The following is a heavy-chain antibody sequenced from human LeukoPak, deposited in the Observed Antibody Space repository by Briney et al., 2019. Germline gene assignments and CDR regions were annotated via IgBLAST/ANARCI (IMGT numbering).Heavy chain of an antibody. Sequence: GSLRLSCAASGFTFSSYAMHWVRQAPGKGLEWVAVISYDGSNKYYADSVKGRFTISRDNSKNTLYLQMNSLRAEDTAVYYCARETVSSFDYWGQGTLVTVSS. CDR1: GFTFSSYA. CDR3: ARETVSSFDY. CDR2: ISYDGSNK. V-gene: IGHV3-30-3*01. D-gene: IGHD3-16*01. J-gene: IGHJ4*02.